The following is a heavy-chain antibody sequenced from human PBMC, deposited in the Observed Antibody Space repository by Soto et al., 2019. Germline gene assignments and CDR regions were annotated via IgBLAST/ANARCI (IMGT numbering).Heavy chain of an antibody. CDR3: AKDFDYYYYAMDV. V-gene: IGHV1-3*01. CDR2: INAGNGNT. CDR1: GYTFTSYA. J-gene: IGHJ6*02. Sequence: ASVKVSCKASGYTFTSYAIHWLRQAPGQTLEWMGWINAGNGNTKYSDNFQGRVTITRDTSASTAYMELSSLIFEDTAVYYCAKDFDYYYYAMDVRGQGTTVTVSS.